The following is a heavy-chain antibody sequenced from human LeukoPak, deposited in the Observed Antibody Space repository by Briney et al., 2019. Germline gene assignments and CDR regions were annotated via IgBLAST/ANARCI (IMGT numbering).Heavy chain of an antibody. V-gene: IGHV3-30-3*01. CDR2: ISYDGSNK. Sequence: GRSLRLSCAASGFTFSSYAMHWVRQAPGKGLEWVAVISYDGSNKYYADSVKGRFTISRDNSKNTLYLQMNSLRAEDTAVYYCARGLAAAGTRGPYWGQGTLVTVSS. CDR3: ARGLAAAGTRGPY. D-gene: IGHD6-13*01. CDR1: GFTFSSYA. J-gene: IGHJ4*02.